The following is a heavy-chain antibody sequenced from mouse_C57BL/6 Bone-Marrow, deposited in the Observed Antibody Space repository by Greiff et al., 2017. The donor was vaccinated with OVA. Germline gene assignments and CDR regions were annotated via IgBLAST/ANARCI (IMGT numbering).Heavy chain of an antibody. CDR1: GYTFTDYY. J-gene: IGHJ2*01. CDR3: ARKLLGGGFDY. D-gene: IGHD4-1*01. V-gene: IGHV1-26*01. Sequence: EVQLQQSGPELVKPGASVKISCKASGYTFTDYYMNWVKQSHGKSLEWIGDINPNNGGTSYNQKFKGKATLTVDKSSSTAYMELRSLTSEDSAVYYCARKLLGGGFDYWGQGTTLTVSS. CDR2: INPNNGGT.